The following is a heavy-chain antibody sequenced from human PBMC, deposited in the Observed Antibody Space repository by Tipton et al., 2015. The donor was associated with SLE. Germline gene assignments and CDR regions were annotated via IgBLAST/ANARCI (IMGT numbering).Heavy chain of an antibody. Sequence: QLVQSGGGVVQPGRSLRLSCAASGFTFSSYAMHWVRQAPGKGLEWVAVISYDGSNKYYADSVKGRFTISRDNSKNTLYLQMNSLRAEDTAVYYCARGAPEAVGVGSGWIDYWGQGTLVTVSS. D-gene: IGHD6-19*01. V-gene: IGHV3-30-3*01. CDR1: GFTFSSYA. CDR3: ARGAPEAVGVGSGWIDY. CDR2: ISYDGSNK. J-gene: IGHJ4*02.